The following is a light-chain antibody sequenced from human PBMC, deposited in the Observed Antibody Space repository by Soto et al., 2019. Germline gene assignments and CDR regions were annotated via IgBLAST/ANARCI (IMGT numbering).Light chain of an antibody. V-gene: IGKV1-5*01. J-gene: IGKJ1*01. CDR3: QQHNGYSERM. Sequence: DIQMTQSPSTLSSSAGARVTITCRASQSISTWLAWYQQKPGKAPKLLIYGASSLASGVPSRFSGSGSGTEFTLTISSLQPDDFATYYCQQHNGYSERMFGQGTKVDIK. CDR1: QSISTW. CDR2: GAS.